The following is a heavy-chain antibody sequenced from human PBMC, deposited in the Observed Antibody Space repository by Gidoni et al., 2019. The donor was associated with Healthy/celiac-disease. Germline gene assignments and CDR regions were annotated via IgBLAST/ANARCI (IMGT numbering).Heavy chain of an antibody. CDR2: ISYDGSNK. J-gene: IGHJ2*01. V-gene: IGHV3-30-3*01. Sequence: PGKGLEWVAVISYDGSNKYYADSVKGRFTISRDNSKNTLYLQMNSLRAEDTAVYYCARKRSVTANWYFDLWGRGTLVTVSS. D-gene: IGHD4-4*01. CDR3: ARKRSVTANWYFDL.